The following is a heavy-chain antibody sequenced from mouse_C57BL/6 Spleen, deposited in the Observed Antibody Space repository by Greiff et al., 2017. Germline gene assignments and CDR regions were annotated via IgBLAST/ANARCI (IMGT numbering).Heavy chain of an antibody. D-gene: IGHD4-1*01. CDR3: ARLELGNYFDY. CDR2: VDPSDSET. V-gene: IGHV1-52*01. J-gene: IGHJ2*01. CDR1: GYTFTSYW. Sequence: VQLQQPGAELVRPGSSVKLSCKASGYTFTSYWMHWVKQRPIQGLEWIGNVDPSDSETHYNQKFKDKATLTVDKSSSTAYMQLSSLTSEDSAVYYCARLELGNYFDYWGQGTTLTVSS.